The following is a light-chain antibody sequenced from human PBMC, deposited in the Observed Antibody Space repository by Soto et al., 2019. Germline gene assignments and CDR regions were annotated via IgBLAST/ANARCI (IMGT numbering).Light chain of an antibody. CDR2: AIS. Sequence: DIQMTQAPSSLSASVGDRVTITCRASQSVTTYLHWYQQQAGEAPKLLIYAISNLQSGVSSRFSGSGSGTDFSLTIYTLQPEDFATYYWQQCYSTPWTFGQGTKVEIK. J-gene: IGKJ1*01. V-gene: IGKV1-39*01. CDR3: QQCYSTPWT. CDR1: QSVTTY.